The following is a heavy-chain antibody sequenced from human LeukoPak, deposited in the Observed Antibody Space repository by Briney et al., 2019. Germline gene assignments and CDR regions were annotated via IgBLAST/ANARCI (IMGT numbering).Heavy chain of an antibody. D-gene: IGHD5-12*01. J-gene: IGHJ4*02. CDR1: GGSISSSSYY. Sequence: PSETLSLTCTVSGGSISSSSYYWGWIRQPPGKGLEWIGSIYYSGSTYYNPSLKSRVTISVDTSKNQFSLKLSSVTAEDTAVYYCARALYSGYDYWGQGTLVTVSS. V-gene: IGHV4-39*07. CDR2: IYYSGST. CDR3: ARALYSGYDY.